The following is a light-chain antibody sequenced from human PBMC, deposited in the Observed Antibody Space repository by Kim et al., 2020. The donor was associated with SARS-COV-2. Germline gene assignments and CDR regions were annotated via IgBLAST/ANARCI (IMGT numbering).Light chain of an antibody. CDR1: NIGSKN. Sequence: SVALGQTARITCGGNNIGSKNVHWYQQKPGQAPVLVIYRDSNRPSGIPERFSGPNSGNTATLTISRAQAGDEADYYCQVWDSSVWVFGGGTQLTVL. V-gene: IGLV3-9*01. J-gene: IGLJ3*02. CDR3: QVWDSSVWV. CDR2: RDS.